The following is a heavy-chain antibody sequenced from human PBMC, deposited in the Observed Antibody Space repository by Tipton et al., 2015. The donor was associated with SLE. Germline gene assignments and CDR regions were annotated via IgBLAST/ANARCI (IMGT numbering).Heavy chain of an antibody. CDR1: GASITSDDYY. Sequence: TLSLTCSVSGASITSDDYYWSWIRQSPGKGLEWIAYIYYNGNTNYNPSLKSRVTISVDTSKNQFSLKVSSVTAADTAVYYCARGRLGDSQHHFDYWGQGTLVTVSS. D-gene: IGHD1-26*01. J-gene: IGHJ4*02. V-gene: IGHV4-61*08. CDR2: IYYNGNT. CDR3: ARGRLGDSQHHFDY.